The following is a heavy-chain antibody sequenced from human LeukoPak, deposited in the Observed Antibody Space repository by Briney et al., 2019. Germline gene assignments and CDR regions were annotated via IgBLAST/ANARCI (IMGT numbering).Heavy chain of an antibody. CDR3: ARDMTGYSSSWYLYDY. V-gene: IGHV1-46*01. CDR1: GYTFTSYY. Sequence: ASVKVSCKASGYTFTSYYMHWVRQAPGQGLEWMGIINPSGGSTSYAQKFQGRVTMTRDTSTSTVYMELSSLRSGDTAVYYCARDMTGYSSSWYLYDYWGQGTLVTVSS. CDR2: INPSGGST. J-gene: IGHJ4*02. D-gene: IGHD6-13*01.